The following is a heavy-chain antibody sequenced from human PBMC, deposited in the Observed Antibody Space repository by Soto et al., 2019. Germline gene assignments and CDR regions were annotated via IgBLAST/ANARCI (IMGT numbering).Heavy chain of an antibody. CDR1: GGTFSSYT. J-gene: IGHJ4*02. D-gene: IGHD6-13*01. V-gene: IGHV1-69*02. CDR3: ARSAKDAYGYSSSWPDY. Sequence: ASVKVSCKASGGTFSSYTISWVRQAPGQGLEWMERIIPILGIANYAQKFQGRVTITADKSTSTAYMELSSLRSEDTAVYYFARSAKDAYGYSSSWPDYWGQGTLVTVSS. CDR2: IIPILGIA.